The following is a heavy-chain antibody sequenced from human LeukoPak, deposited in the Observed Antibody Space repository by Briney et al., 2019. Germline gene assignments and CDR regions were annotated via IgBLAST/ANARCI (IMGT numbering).Heavy chain of an antibody. D-gene: IGHD6-13*01. V-gene: IGHV4-34*01. CDR3: ARVLGSWYAPAGFDY. CDR1: GGSFSGYY. CDR2: INHSGST. Sequence: SETLSLTCAVYGGSFSGYYWSWIRQPPGKGLEWIGEINHSGSTNYNPSLKSRVTISVDTSKNQFSLKLSSVTAADTAVYYCARVLGSWYAPAGFDYWGQGTLVSVSS. J-gene: IGHJ4*02.